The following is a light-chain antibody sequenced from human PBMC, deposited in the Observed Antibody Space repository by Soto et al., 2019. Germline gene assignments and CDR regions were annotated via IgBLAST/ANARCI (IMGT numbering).Light chain of an antibody. J-gene: IGLJ3*02. CDR3: GTWDSDLSAEV. CDR1: SSNIGTNY. V-gene: IGLV1-51*01. Sequence: QSVLTQPPSVSAAPGQKVTISCSGSSSNIGTNYVSWYQQLPGRAPKLVIFDNSKRPSGIPDRVSGSKSGSSATLGVTGLQTGDEVGYYCGTWDSDLSAEVFGGGTKLTVL. CDR2: DNS.